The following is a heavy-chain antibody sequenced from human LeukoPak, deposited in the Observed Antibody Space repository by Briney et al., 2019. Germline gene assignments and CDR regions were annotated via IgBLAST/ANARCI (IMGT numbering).Heavy chain of an antibody. CDR2: IYHSGST. CDR3: ARVLVPAAHDY. V-gene: IGHV4-38-2*02. Sequence: SETLSLTCTVSGYSLSSGYYWGWIRQPPGKGLEWIGSIYHSGSTYYNPSLKSRVTISVDTSEHQFSLKLSSVTAADTAVYYCARVLVPAAHDYWGQGTLVTVSS. D-gene: IGHD2-2*01. J-gene: IGHJ4*02. CDR1: GYSLSSGYY.